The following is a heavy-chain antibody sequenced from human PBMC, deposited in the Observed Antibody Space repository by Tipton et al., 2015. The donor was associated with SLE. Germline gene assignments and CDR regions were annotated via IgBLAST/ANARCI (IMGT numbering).Heavy chain of an antibody. CDR2: IYYSGST. J-gene: IGHJ5*02. CDR3: ARAGGGDSNWFDP. Sequence: TLSLTCTVSGGSISSSSYYWGWIRQPPGKGLEWIGSIYYSGSTYYNPSLKSRVTISVDTSENQFSLKLSSVTAADTAVYYCARAGGGDSNWFDPWGQGTLVTVSS. V-gene: IGHV4-39*07. D-gene: IGHD2-21*01. CDR1: GGSISSSSYY.